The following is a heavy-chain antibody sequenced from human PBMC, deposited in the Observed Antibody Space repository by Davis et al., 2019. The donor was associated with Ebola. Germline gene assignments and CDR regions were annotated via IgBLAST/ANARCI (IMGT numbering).Heavy chain of an antibody. V-gene: IGHV4-59*01. J-gene: IGHJ4*02. CDR2: IFYSGST. CDR3: ARSHSDWLLPFDY. Sequence: SETLSLTCTVSGGSISGYYWSWIRQPPGKGLEWIGFIFYSGSTYYNPSLKSRVTMSVDTSKNQFSLRLNSVTAADTGVYYCARSHSDWLLPFDYWGQGTLATVSS. D-gene: IGHD3-9*01. CDR1: GGSISGYY.